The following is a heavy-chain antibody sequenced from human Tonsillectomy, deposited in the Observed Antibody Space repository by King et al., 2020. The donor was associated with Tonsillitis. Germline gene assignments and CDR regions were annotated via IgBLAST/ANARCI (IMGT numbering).Heavy chain of an antibody. D-gene: IGHD6-13*01. J-gene: IGHJ4*02. CDR1: GYSFTSYW. Sequence: VQLVESGAEVKKPGESLRISCKGSGYSFTSYWISWVRQMPGKGLEWMGTIDPSDSYINYSPSFRGHVTISADSSISTAYLQWSSLRASDTAIYFCAKLTHASTWHPPYFDYWGQGTLVTVSS. CDR3: AKLTHASTWHPPYFDY. CDR2: IDPSDSYI. V-gene: IGHV5-10-1*03.